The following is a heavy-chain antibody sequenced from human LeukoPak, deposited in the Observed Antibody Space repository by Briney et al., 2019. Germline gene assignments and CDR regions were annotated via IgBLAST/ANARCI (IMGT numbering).Heavy chain of an antibody. CDR1: AYTFTDYY. CDR3: ARGFSSGWYYY. D-gene: IGHD6-19*01. CDR2: INPNSGGT. V-gene: IGHV1-2*02. Sequence: ASVKVSCKASAYTFTDYYMHWVRQAPGQGLEWMGWINPNSGGTNYAQTFQGRVTMTRDTSISTAYMELSSLRSDDTAVYYCARGFSSGWYYYWGQGTLVTVSS. J-gene: IGHJ4*02.